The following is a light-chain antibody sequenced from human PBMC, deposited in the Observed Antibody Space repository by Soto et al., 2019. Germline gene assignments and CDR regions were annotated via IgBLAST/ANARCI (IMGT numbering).Light chain of an antibody. V-gene: IGKV1-5*03. CDR2: KAS. J-gene: IGKJ1*01. CDR1: QTINTW. Sequence: DIQMTQYPSPLSACVGDRVTITCRASQTINTWLAWYQQKPGKAPKLFVFKASTLESGVPSRFSGSGSGTEFTLSISSLQPDDFATYFCQQYESFPRTFGQGTKVEIK. CDR3: QQYESFPRT.